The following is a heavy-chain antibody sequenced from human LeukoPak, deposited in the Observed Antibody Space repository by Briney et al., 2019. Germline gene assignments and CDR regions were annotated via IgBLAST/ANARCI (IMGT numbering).Heavy chain of an antibody. V-gene: IGHV4-59*01. J-gene: IGHJ1*01. CDR1: GGSISSYY. CDR2: IYYNGIT. D-gene: IGHD6-13*01. Sequence: PSETLSLTCTVSGGSISSYYWSWIWQPPGKGLEWIGYIYYNGITNYNPSLNSRVTISVDTSKNQFSLKLSSVTAADTAVYYCARDRSSTWSGDGFQHWGQGTLVTVSS. CDR3: ARDRSSTWSGDGFQH.